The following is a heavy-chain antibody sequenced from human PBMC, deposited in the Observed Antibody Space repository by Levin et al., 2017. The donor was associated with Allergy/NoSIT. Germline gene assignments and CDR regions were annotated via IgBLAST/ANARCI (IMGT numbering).Heavy chain of an antibody. V-gene: IGHV5-51*01. CDR3: ARVSHSNGWYPHGNSFDK. CDR1: GYIFTNYW. CDR2: VYPGDSDT. Sequence: PGGSLRLSCKTSGYIFTNYWIGWVRQTPGKGLEWVGIVYPGDSDTRYSPSFQGQITISADKSNTTTSLQWTSLQASDSARYFCARVSHSNGWYPHGNSFDKWGQGTLVTVSS. J-gene: IGHJ4*02. D-gene: IGHD6-13*01.